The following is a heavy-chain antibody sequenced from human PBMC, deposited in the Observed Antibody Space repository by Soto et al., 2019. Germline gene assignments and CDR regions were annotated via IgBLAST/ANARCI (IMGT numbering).Heavy chain of an antibody. D-gene: IGHD2-15*01. CDR3: ARDGCSGGSCYSENWFDP. J-gene: IGHJ5*02. V-gene: IGHV4-4*02. CDR1: GGSISSSNW. Sequence: LSLTCAVSGGSISSSNWWSWVRQPPGKGLEWIGEIYHSGSTNYNPSLKSRVTISVDKSKNQFSLKLSSVTAADTAVYYCARDGCSGGSCYSENWFDPWGQGTLVTVSS. CDR2: IYHSGST.